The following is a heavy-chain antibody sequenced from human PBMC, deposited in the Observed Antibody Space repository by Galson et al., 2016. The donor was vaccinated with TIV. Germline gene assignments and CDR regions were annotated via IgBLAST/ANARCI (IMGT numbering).Heavy chain of an antibody. CDR3: ARGLAGPADD. J-gene: IGHJ4*02. D-gene: IGHD1-1*01. CDR1: GFTFSSYE. V-gene: IGHV3-48*03. Sequence: SLRLSCAASGFTFSSYEMNWVRQAPGKGLEWVSYISSGGGTIYYADSVKGRFTISRDNAKKSVYLQMNSLRAEDTAVYYCARGLAGPADDWGQGTLVTVSS. CDR2: ISSGGGTI.